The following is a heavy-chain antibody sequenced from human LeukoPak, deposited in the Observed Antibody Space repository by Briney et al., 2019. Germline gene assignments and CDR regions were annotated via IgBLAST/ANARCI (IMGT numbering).Heavy chain of an antibody. Sequence: ASVKVSRKASGYTFTGYYMHWVRQAPGQGLEWMGWINPNSGGTNYAQKFQGWVTMTRDTSISTAYMGLSRLRSDDTAVYYCARYNGYCSSTSCYHQLGFDYWGQGTLVTVSS. D-gene: IGHD2-2*01. J-gene: IGHJ4*02. CDR3: ARYNGYCSSTSCYHQLGFDY. CDR1: GYTFTGYY. V-gene: IGHV1-2*04. CDR2: INPNSGGT.